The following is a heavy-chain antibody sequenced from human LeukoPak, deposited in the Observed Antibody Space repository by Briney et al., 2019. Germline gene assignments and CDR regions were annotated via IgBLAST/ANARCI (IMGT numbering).Heavy chain of an antibody. CDR1: GFTLSTFW. J-gene: IGHJ5*02. D-gene: IGHD6-6*01. V-gene: IGHV4-34*01. CDR3: ARGKSIAARPRNGAASVRNWFDP. CDR2: INHSGST. Sequence: KSGGSLRLSCAASGFTLSTFWMSWVRQAPGKGLEWIGEINHSGSTNYNPSLKSRVTISVDTSKNQFSPKLSSVTAADTAVYYCARGKSIAARPRNGAASVRNWFDPWGQGTLVTVSS.